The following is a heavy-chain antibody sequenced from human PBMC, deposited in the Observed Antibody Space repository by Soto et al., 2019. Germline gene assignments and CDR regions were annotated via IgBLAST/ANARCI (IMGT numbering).Heavy chain of an antibody. CDR1: GGSISSSSYY. D-gene: IGHD2-21*01. Sequence: SETLSLTCTVSGGSISSSSYYWGWIRQPPGKGLEWIGSIYYSGSTYYNPSLKSRVTIPVDTSKNQFSLKLSSVTAADTAVYYCARHVYCGGDCYYFDYCGQGTLVTVSS. CDR3: ARHVYCGGDCYYFDY. CDR2: IYYSGST. J-gene: IGHJ4*02. V-gene: IGHV4-39*01.